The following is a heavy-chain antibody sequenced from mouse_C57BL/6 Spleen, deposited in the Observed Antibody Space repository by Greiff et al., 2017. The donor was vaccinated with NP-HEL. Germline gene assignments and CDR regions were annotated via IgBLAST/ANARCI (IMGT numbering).Heavy chain of an antibody. V-gene: IGHV1-47*01. CDR1: GYTFTTYP. D-gene: IGHD3-2*02. Sequence: QVQLKESGAELVKPGASVKMSCKASGYTFTTYPIEWMKQNHGKSLEWIGNFHPYNDDTKYNEKFKGKATLTVEKSSSTVYLELSRLTSDDSAVYYCARADSSGYWFAYWGQGTLVTVSA. CDR2: FHPYNDDT. CDR3: ARADSSGYWFAY. J-gene: IGHJ3*01.